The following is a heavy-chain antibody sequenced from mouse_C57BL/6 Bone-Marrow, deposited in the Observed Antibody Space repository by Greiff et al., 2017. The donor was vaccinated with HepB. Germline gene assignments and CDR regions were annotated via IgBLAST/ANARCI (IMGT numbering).Heavy chain of an antibody. Sequence: VQLQQSGAELARPGASVKLSCKASGYTFTSYGISWVKQRPGQGLEWIGEIYPRSGNTYYNEKFKGKATLTADKSSSTAYMELRSLTSEDSAVYFCANYYGSSYVGYYFDYWGQGTTLTVSS. CDR3: ANYYGSSYVGYYFDY. CDR1: GYTFTSYG. V-gene: IGHV1-81*01. J-gene: IGHJ2*01. CDR2: IYPRSGNT. D-gene: IGHD1-1*01.